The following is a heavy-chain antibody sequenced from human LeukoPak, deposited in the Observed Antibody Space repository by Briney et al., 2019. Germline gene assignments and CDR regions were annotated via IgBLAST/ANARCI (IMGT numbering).Heavy chain of an antibody. CDR3: ARDNGQQLVLSGWFDP. J-gene: IGHJ5*02. CDR1: GYTFTGYY. V-gene: IGHV1-2*02. Sequence: GASAKVSCKASGYTFTGYYMHWVRQAPGQGLEWMGWINPNSGGTNYAQKFQGRVTMTRDTSISTAYMELSRLRSDDTAVYYCARDNGQQLVLSGWFDPWGQGTLVTVSS. D-gene: IGHD6-13*01. CDR2: INPNSGGT.